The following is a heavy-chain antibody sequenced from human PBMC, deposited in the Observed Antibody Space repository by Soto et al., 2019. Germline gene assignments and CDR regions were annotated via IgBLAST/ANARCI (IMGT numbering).Heavy chain of an antibody. CDR1: GDTFSSYA. CDR3: ARDSSSWDSHNWFDP. CDR2: IIPIFATA. Sequence: QVQLVQSGAEVKKPGSSVTVSCKASGDTFSSYAISWVRQAPGQGLEWMGKIIPIFATATYEQKFQGSVTITADTSTSTVYMELSSLRSEDTAVYYCARDSSSWDSHNWFDPWGQGILVTVSS. J-gene: IGHJ5*02. D-gene: IGHD6-13*01. V-gene: IGHV1-69*06.